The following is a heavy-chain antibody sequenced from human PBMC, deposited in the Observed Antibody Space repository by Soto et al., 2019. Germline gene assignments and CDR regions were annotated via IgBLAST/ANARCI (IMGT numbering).Heavy chain of an antibody. Sequence: VQLLESGGGLVQPGGSLRLSCAASGFTFSSYAMSWVRQSPGKGLEWVSTISGSGGRTYYADSVKGRFTISRDNSKNTLDVEMNSLRAEDTAVYYCAKTAGDCSGGSCYSQGFDIWGQGTVVTVSS. CDR3: AKTAGDCSGGSCYSQGFDI. D-gene: IGHD2-15*01. V-gene: IGHV3-23*01. CDR2: ISGSGGRT. CDR1: GFTFSSYA. J-gene: IGHJ3*02.